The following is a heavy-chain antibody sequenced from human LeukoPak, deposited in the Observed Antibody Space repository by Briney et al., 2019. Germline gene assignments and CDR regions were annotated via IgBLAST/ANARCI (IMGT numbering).Heavy chain of an antibody. V-gene: IGHV1-46*01. CDR1: GYTFTSYY. D-gene: IGHD6-13*01. CDR3: ARTFSIASAGRNDY. J-gene: IGHJ4*02. Sequence: ASVKVSCKASGYTFTSYYIHWVRQAPGQGPQWMGLINPSGGSTSYAQKFQGRVTMTRDTSTSTVFMELSSLTPEDTSVYYCARTFSIASAGRNDYWGQGTLVTVSS. CDR2: INPSGGST.